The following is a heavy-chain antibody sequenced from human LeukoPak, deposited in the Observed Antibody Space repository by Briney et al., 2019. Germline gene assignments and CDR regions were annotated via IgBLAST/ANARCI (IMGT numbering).Heavy chain of an antibody. V-gene: IGHV1-2*02. Sequence: ASVKVSCTASGYSFTDYYIHWVRQAPGQGFEWMGWINTRSGGTKTAQKFQGRVTMTRDTSITTVYMELNSLISDDTAIYFCARGRGDYDCPDTWGQGTLVTVSS. D-gene: IGHD2-21*02. CDR1: GYSFTDYY. CDR2: INTRSGGT. J-gene: IGHJ5*02. CDR3: ARGRGDYDCPDT.